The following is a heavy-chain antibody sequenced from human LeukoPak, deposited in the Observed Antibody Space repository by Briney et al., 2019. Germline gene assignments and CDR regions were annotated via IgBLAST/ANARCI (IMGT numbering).Heavy chain of an antibody. Sequence: ASVKVSCKASEYTFTGYDMHWGRQAPGQGLRWMGWINPNSGGTNYAQKFQGRVTMTRDTSISTAYMELSRLRSAATAVYYCARLPDVDTAMAHFDYWGQGTLVTVSS. D-gene: IGHD5-18*01. J-gene: IGHJ4*02. CDR3: ARLPDVDTAMAHFDY. CDR1: EYTFTGYD. CDR2: INPNSGGT. V-gene: IGHV1-2*02.